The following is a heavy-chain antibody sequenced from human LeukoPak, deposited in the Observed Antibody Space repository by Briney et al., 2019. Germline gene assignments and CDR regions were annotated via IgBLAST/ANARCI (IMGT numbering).Heavy chain of an antibody. CDR3: ARARYCSGGSCYDEFDY. Sequence: SQTLSLTCAISGDRVSSNSAAWNWMRQSPSRGLEWLGRTYYRSKWYNDYAVSVKSRITINPDTSKNQFSLQLNSVTPEDTAVYYCARARYCSGGSCYDEFDYWGQGTLVTVSS. CDR1: GDRVSSNSAA. J-gene: IGHJ4*02. CDR2: TYYRSKWYN. D-gene: IGHD2-15*01. V-gene: IGHV6-1*01.